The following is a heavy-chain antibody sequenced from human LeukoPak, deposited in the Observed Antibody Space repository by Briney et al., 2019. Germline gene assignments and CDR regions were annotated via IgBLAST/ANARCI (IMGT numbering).Heavy chain of an antibody. CDR2: ISPSGSAT. V-gene: IGHV3-23*01. J-gene: IGHJ5*02. Sequence: GGSLRLSCAASGFIFGSYAVSWVRQGPEKGLEWVSTISPSGSATYYADSVKGRFTISRDNSKSTLYLQMNSLSDEDTALYHCARDKSASSPREWFDPWGQGTVVTVSS. CDR3: ARDKSASSPREWFDP. D-gene: IGHD6-6*01. CDR1: GFIFGSYA.